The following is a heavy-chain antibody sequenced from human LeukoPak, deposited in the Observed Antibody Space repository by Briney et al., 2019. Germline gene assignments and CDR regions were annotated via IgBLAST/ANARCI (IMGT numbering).Heavy chain of an antibody. Sequence: KPGGSLRLSCAASGFTFSSYSMNWVRQAPGKGLEWVSSISSSSSYIYYADSVKGRFTISRDNAKNSLYLQMNSLRAEDTAVYYCARMIQLPDNYYYYGMDVWGQGTTVTVSS. CDR1: GFTFSSYS. CDR3: ARMIQLPDNYYYYGMDV. J-gene: IGHJ6*02. D-gene: IGHD5-18*01. CDR2: ISSSSSYI. V-gene: IGHV3-21*01.